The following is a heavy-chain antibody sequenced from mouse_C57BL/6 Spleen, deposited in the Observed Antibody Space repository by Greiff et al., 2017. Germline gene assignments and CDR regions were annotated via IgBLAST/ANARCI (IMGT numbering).Heavy chain of an antibody. CDR3: ARGDYGSSYGNFDD. V-gene: IGHV1-80*01. CDR1: GYAFSSYW. CDR2: IYPGDGDT. D-gene: IGHD1-1*01. J-gene: IGHJ2*01. Sequence: VQLQESGAELVKPGASVKISCKASGYAFSSYWMNWVKQRPGKGLEWIGQIYPGDGDTNYNGKFKGKATLTADKSSSTAYMQLSSLTSEDSAVYFCARGDYGSSYGNFDDWGQGTTLTVSA.